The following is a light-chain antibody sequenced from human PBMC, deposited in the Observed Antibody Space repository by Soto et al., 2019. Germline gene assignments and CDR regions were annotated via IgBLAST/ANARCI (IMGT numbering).Light chain of an antibody. J-gene: IGLJ2*01. V-gene: IGLV1-40*01. Sequence: QSVLTQPPSVSGAPGQRVTISCTGSSSNIGAGYDVHWYQQLPGTAPKLLIYGNSNRPSGVPDRFSGSKSGTSAPLAIPGLQAEDEADYYCQSYDSSLSAVFGGGTQLTVL. CDR3: QSYDSSLSAV. CDR1: SSNIGAGYD. CDR2: GNS.